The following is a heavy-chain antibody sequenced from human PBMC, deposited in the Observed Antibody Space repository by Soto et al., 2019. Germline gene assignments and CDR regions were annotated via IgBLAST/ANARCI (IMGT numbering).Heavy chain of an antibody. Sequence: QVQLVQSGAEVKKPGASVKVSCKASGYTFTNYDIHWVRQATGQGLEWMGWMNPDSGNTGQSKQFQGRVTMTRDTAISTAYMELCTLRFEDTAVYYCARGSFRRTWLVAWGPGNLVSVSS. J-gene: IGHJ5*02. CDR2: MNPDSGNT. V-gene: IGHV1-8*01. CDR1: GYTFTNYD. CDR3: ARGSFRRTWLVA.